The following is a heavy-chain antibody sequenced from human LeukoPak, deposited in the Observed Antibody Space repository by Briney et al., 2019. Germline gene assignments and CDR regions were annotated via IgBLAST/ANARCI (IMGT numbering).Heavy chain of an antibody. CDR2: IYPGDSYT. J-gene: IGHJ5*02. Sequence: PGESLKISCKGSGFSFTDYLIGWVRQMPGKGLEWMGIIYPGDSYTRYSPSFQGQVTISADKSISTAYLQWSSLKASDSATYYCARRYSGYDYWFDPWGQGTLVTVSS. CDR3: ARRYSGYDYWFDP. CDR1: GFSFTDYL. D-gene: IGHD5-12*01. V-gene: IGHV5-51*01.